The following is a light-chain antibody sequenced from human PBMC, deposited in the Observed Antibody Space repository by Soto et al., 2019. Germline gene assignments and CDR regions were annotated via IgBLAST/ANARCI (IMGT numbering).Light chain of an antibody. V-gene: IGKV1-16*01. CDR2: DAS. CDR3: QHYVSYPIT. CDR1: QAISNY. J-gene: IGKJ5*01. Sequence: DIQMTQSPASLSASVGDRVTITCRASQAISNYLAWIQQKPGKAPKSLIYDASTLHSGVPSRFSGSGSGTEFTLTISSLQPEDFATYYCQHYVSYPITFGQGTRLEI.